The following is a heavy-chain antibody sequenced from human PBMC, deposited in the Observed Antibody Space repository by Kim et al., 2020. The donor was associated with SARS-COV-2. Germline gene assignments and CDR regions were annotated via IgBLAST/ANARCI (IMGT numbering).Heavy chain of an antibody. V-gene: IGHV5-51*01. Sequence: GESLKISCKGSGYSFTSYWIGWVRQMSGKGLEWMGIIYPGDSDTRYSPSFQGQVTISADKSISTAYLQWSSLKAPDTAMYYCARHRKDKWLLSVTHDAFDIWGQGEMVTVSS. D-gene: IGHD3-22*01. CDR1: GYSFTSYW. J-gene: IGHJ3*02. CDR3: ARHRKDKWLLSVTHDAFDI. CDR2: IYPGDSDT.